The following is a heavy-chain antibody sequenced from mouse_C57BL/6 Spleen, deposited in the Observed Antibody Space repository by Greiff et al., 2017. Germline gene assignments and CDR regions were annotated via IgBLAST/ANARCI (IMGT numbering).Heavy chain of an antibody. CDR2: INPNNGGT. V-gene: IGHV1-26*01. Sequence: VQLQQSGPELVKPGASVKISCKASGYTFTDYYMNWVKQSHGKSLEWIGDINPNNGGTSYNQKFKGKATLTVDKSSSTAYMELRSLTSEDSAVYYCARRGLLYYFDYWGQGTTLTVSS. D-gene: IGHD2-1*01. CDR1: GYTFTDYY. J-gene: IGHJ2*01. CDR3: ARRGLLYYFDY.